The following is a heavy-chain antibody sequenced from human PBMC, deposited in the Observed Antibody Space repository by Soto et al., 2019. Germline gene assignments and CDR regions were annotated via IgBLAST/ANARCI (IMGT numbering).Heavy chain of an antibody. CDR1: GYTFTSYG. CDR3: ARVDVFVTPRAQAV. D-gene: IGHD5-12*01. Sequence: QVQLVQSGAEVKNPGASVKVSCKASGYTFTSYGIGWARQAPGQGLEWMGWINTYNGNTNYAQNVQGRVNLTTDTLTSPADMELRGLSSNDTAIYYFARVDVFVTPRAQAVWGQGTTVIVSS. V-gene: IGHV1-18*01. CDR2: INTYNGNT. J-gene: IGHJ6*02.